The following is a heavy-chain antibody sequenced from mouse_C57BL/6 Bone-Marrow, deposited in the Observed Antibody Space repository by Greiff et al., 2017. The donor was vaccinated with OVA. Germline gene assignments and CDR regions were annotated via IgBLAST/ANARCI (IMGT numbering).Heavy chain of an antibody. CDR3: ARYYYGSSLFAY. J-gene: IGHJ3*01. CDR2: IYPRSGNT. Sequence: QVQLQQSGAELARPGASVKLSCKASGYTFTSYGISWVKQRTGQGLEWIGEIYPRSGNTYYNEKFKGKATLTADKSSSTAYMELRSLTSEDSAVYFCARYYYGSSLFAYWGQGTLVTVSA. D-gene: IGHD1-1*01. CDR1: GYTFTSYG. V-gene: IGHV1-81*01.